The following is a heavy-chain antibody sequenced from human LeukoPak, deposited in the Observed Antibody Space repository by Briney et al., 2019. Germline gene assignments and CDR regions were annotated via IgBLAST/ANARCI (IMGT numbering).Heavy chain of an antibody. J-gene: IGHJ4*02. CDR3: ARDSSSGWYGELNYFDY. D-gene: IGHD6-19*01. V-gene: IGHV4-59*01. Sequence: SETLSLTCTVSGGSIASYYWSWIRQFPGKGLEWIGYISYRGSTSYNPSLNSRVSISLDTSKNQLSLRLNSVTAADTAVYYCARDSSSGWYGELNYFDYWGQGTLVTVSS. CDR1: GGSIASYY. CDR2: ISYRGST.